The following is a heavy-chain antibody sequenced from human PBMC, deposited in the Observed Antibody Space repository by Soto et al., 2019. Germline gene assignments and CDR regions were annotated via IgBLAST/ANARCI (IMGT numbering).Heavy chain of an antibody. CDR3: AKGAEGYYYGSGSYYSY. Sequence: VHLLESGGGLVQPGGSLRLSCAASGFTFSNYAMSWVRQAPGKGLEWVSSIGGSGGSTYYADSVKGRFTISRDNSKNTLYLQMNSLRAEDTAVYYCAKGAEGYYYGSGSYYSYWGQGTLVTVSS. D-gene: IGHD3-10*01. V-gene: IGHV3-23*01. J-gene: IGHJ4*02. CDR1: GFTFSNYA. CDR2: IGGSGGST.